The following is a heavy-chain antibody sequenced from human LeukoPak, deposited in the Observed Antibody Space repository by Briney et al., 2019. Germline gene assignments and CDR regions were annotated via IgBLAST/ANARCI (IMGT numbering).Heavy chain of an antibody. D-gene: IGHD5-12*01. CDR2: MNPNSGNT. CDR1: GGTFFTYG. J-gene: IGHJ6*02. CDR3: ARGGYDGYYYYGMDV. Sequence: ASVKVSCKASGGTFFTYGINWVRQAPGQGLEWMGWMNPNSGNTGYAQKFQGRVTMTRNTSISTAYMELSSLRSEDTAVYYCARGGYDGYYYYGMDVWGQGTTVTVSS. V-gene: IGHV1-8*02.